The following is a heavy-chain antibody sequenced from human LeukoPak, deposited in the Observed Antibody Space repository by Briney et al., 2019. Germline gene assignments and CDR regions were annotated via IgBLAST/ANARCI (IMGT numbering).Heavy chain of an antibody. CDR2: IKEDGSEK. CDR3: VYGGSYYVA. CDR1: GFTFSSYW. D-gene: IGHD1-26*01. Sequence: PGGSLRLSCVASGFTFSSYWMTWVRQTSGKGLELVANIKEDGSEKYYVDSVKGRFTISRDNAKNSLYLQMNSLRAEDTAVYFCVYGGSYYVAWGQGTLVTVSS. J-gene: IGHJ5*02. V-gene: IGHV3-7*01.